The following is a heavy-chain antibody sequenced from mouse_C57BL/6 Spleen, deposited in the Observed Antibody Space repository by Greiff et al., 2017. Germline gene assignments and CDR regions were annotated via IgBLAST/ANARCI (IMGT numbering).Heavy chain of an antibody. CDR2: LDPENGDT. D-gene: IGHD2-1*01. Sequence: VQLQQSGAELVRPGASVKLSCTASGFNIKDDYMHWVKQRPEQGLEWIGWLDPENGDTDYASKFQGKATITADTSSNTAYLQLSSLPSEDTAVYYCTTDGNYGYWGQGTTLTVSS. CDR3: TTDGNYGY. J-gene: IGHJ2*01. CDR1: GFNIKDDY. V-gene: IGHV14-4*01.